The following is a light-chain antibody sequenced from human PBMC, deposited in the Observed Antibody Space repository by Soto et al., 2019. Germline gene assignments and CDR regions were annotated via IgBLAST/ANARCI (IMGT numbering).Light chain of an antibody. CDR3: QSYDTGLSGPVV. Sequence: QSVLTQPPSLSGAPGQNIIISCTGGGSNIGAGFDVHWYQQLPGTAPKLLIYGNTNRPSGVPDRFSGSKSGTSASLVITGLQAEDEADYCQSYDTGLSGPVVFGGGAKLTVL. CDR1: GSNIGAGFD. V-gene: IGLV1-40*01. J-gene: IGLJ2*01. CDR2: GNT.